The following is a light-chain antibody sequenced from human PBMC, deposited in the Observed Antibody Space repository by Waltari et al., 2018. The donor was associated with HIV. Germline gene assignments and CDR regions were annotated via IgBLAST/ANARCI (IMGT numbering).Light chain of an antibody. J-gene: IGKJ1*01. CDR2: GAS. CDR1: QNIGSSY. V-gene: IGKV3-20*01. Sequence: EIVLTQSPGTLSLSPGEGAPLPCRASQNIGSSYLAWYQHKPGQAPRLLISGASSRATGIPDRFSGSASGTDFTLTITRLEPEDFAVYYCQQYRGLPLTFGQGTTVEIK. CDR3: QQYRGLPLT.